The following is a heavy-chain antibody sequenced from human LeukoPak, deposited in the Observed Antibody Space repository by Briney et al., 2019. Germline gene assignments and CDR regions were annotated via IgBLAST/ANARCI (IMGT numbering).Heavy chain of an antibody. Sequence: GASVKVSCKASGYTFTGYYMHWVRQAPGQGLEWMGWINPNSGGTNYAQKFQGRVTMTRDTSISTAYMELSRLRSDDTAVYYCARRHVVYSSSPYYFDYWGQGTLVTVSS. J-gene: IGHJ4*02. D-gene: IGHD6-6*01. CDR2: INPNSGGT. CDR1: GYTFTGYY. V-gene: IGHV1-2*02. CDR3: ARRHVVYSSSPYYFDY.